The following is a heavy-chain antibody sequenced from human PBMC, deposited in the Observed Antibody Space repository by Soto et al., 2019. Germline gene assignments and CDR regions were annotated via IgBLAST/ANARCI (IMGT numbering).Heavy chain of an antibody. D-gene: IGHD3-22*01. CDR3: ATIAYNSETSGTYSGFDY. J-gene: IGHJ4*02. CDR2: IHKDGSEK. V-gene: IGHV3-7*01. Sequence: EVQLVESGGVLVQPGGSLRLSCAAYGFTLSRFWMSWVRLTPGKGLEWVANIHKDGSEKYYVDSVKGRLTISRDNAKNSLYMPMNSLRAGDTAVYYCATIAYNSETSGTYSGFDYWGQGTLVTVSS. CDR1: GFTLSRFW.